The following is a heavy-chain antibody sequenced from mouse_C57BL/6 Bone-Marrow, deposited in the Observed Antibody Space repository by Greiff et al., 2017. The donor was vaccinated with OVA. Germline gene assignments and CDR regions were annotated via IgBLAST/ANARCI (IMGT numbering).Heavy chain of an antibody. CDR2: IYQRDGRT. V-gene: IGHV1-85*01. J-gene: IGHJ3*01. Sequence: VQLQQSGPELVKPGASVKLSFQASGYTFTSYDINWVKQRPGQELVWIGWIYQRDGRTKYNVKFQGKATLTVDTSSSTAYMDLHSLTSEDSAVYFCARTAQAPFAYWGQGTLVTVSA. CDR1: GYTFTSYD. D-gene: IGHD3-2*02. CDR3: ARTAQAPFAY.